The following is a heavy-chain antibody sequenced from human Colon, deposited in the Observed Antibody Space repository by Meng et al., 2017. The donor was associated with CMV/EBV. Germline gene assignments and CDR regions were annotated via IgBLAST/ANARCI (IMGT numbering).Heavy chain of an antibody. Sequence: GSLRLSCTVSGASVNSDSHYWSWIRQPPGKGLEYIGYVYYSGATNYNPFFKSRVTISVDTSKNQFSLKLTSVTAADTAVYYCSRGNSVLWDNDSFGQGTLVTVSS. CDR1: GASVNSDSHY. CDR2: VYYSGAT. J-gene: IGHJ4*02. D-gene: IGHD2-8*02. V-gene: IGHV4-61*01. CDR3: SRGNSVLWDNDS.